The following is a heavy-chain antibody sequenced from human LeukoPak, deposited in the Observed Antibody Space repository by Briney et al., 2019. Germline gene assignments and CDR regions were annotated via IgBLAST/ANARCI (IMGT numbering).Heavy chain of an antibody. D-gene: IGHD4-17*01. CDR1: GGTFSSYA. J-gene: IGHJ6*02. CDR2: IIPILGIA. V-gene: IGHV1-69*04. Sequence: RASVKVSCKASGGTFSSYAISWVRQAPGQGLEWMGRIIPILGIANYAQKFQGRVTITADKSTSTAYMELSSLRSEDTAVYYCASPHYGRGDYYYGMDVWGQGTTVTVSS. CDR3: ASPHYGRGDYYYGMDV.